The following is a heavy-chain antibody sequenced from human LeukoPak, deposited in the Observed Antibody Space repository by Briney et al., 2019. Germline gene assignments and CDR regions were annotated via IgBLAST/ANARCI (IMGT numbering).Heavy chain of an antibody. J-gene: IGHJ4*02. D-gene: IGHD2-2*01. CDR1: GFTFSSYG. CDR3: AKDRDLFCISSTCYFFDY. V-gene: IGHV3-30*02. Sequence: PGGSLRLSCAASGFTFSSYGMHWVRQAPDKGLEWVSFIRYDGNIKYCADSVKGRFTISRDNSRNTLHLQMNSLRAEDTAVYYCAKDRDLFCISSTCYFFDYWGQGTLVTVSS. CDR2: IRYDGNIK.